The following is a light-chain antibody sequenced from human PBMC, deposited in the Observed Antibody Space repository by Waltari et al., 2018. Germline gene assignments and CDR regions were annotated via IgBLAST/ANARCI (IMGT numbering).Light chain of an antibody. J-gene: IGKJ5*01. CDR3: QQLNSYPRNT. Sequence: DIQLTQSPSFLSASVGDRVTITCRASQGISSYLAWYQQKPGKAPQLLIYAASTLQSGVPSRVSGRGSGTEFTLTISSLQPEDFATYYCQQLNSYPRNTFGQGTRLEIK. V-gene: IGKV1-9*01. CDR2: AAS. CDR1: QGISSY.